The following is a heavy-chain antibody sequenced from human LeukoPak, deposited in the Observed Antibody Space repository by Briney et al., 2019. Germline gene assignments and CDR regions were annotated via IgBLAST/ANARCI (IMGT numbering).Heavy chain of an antibody. V-gene: IGHV3-23*01. Sequence: GGSLRLSCAASGFTFSSYAMSWVRQAPGKGLEWVSAISGSGGSTYYADSVKGRFTISRDNSKNTLYLQMNSLRAEDTAVYYCAKEKRVDTAMVSSNYFDYWGQGTLVTVSS. J-gene: IGHJ4*02. D-gene: IGHD5-18*01. CDR2: ISGSGGST. CDR1: GFTFSSYA. CDR3: AKEKRVDTAMVSSNYFDY.